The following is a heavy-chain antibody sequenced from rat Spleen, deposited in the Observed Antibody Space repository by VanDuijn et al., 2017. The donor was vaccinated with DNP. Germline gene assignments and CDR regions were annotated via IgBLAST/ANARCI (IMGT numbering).Heavy chain of an antibody. CDR3: IRWNSGHFDY. D-gene: IGHD4-3*01. CDR1: GFSFSDYN. CDR2: IFYDDGST. V-gene: IGHV5-22*01. J-gene: IGHJ2*01. Sequence: EVQLVESGGGLVQPGGSLKLSCVASGFSFSDYNMVWVRQAPKEGLEWVATIFYDDGSTYYGDSVKGRFTISRDNAKSTLYLQMNSLRYEDMATYYCIRWNSGHFDYWGQGVMVTVSS.